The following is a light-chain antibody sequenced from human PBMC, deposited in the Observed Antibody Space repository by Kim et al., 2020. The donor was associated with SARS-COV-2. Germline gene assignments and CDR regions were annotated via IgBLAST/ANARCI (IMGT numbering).Light chain of an antibody. J-gene: IGLJ3*02. CDR3: HVWDSNTAV. V-gene: IGLV3-9*01. CDR2: RDR. Sequence: VALGQTARIPCGGSSIGAKSVHWYQQKPGQAPVLVIYRDRNRPSGIPERFSGSNSGNTATLTISRAQAGDEADYYCHVWDSNTAVFGGGTRLSVL. CDR1: SIGAKS.